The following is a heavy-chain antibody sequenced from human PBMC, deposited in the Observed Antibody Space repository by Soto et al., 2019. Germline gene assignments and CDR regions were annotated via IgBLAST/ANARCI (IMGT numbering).Heavy chain of an antibody. CDR3: AKGLSIAAAGTFDY. D-gene: IGHD6-13*01. CDR1: GFTFASYA. V-gene: IGHV3-23*01. Sequence: GGSLRLSCAASGFTFASYAMSWVRQAPGKGLEWVSGISGSGGNTYNADSVKGRFTISRDNSKNTLYLDMISPRAEDTAVYYCAKGLSIAAAGTFDYWGQGTLVTVSS. J-gene: IGHJ4*02. CDR2: ISGSGGNT.